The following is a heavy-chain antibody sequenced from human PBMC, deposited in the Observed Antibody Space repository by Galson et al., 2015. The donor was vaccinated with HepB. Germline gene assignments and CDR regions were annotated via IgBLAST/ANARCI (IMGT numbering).Heavy chain of an antibody. D-gene: IGHD3-10*01. Sequence: SVKVSCKASGGTFSSYAISWVRQAPGQGLEWMGRIIPILGIANYAQKFQGRVTITADKSTSTAYMELSSLRSGDTAVYYCASRYYYGSGSYPGIDYWGQGTLVTVSS. CDR2: IIPILGIA. CDR3: ASRYYYGSGSYPGIDY. J-gene: IGHJ4*02. CDR1: GGTFSSYA. V-gene: IGHV1-69*04.